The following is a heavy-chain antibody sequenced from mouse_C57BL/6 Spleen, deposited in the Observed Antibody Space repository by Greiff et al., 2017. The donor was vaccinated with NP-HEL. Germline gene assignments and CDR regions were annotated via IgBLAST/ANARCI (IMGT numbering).Heavy chain of an antibody. CDR3: ARGPYDYDEVDYAMDY. V-gene: IGHV1-55*01. J-gene: IGHJ4*01. CDR1: GYTFTSYW. Sequence: QVHVKQPGAELVKPGASVKMSCKASGYTFTSYWITWVKQRPGQGLEWIGDIYPGGGSTNYNEKFKSKATLTVDTSPSTAYMQLSRLTSEDSAVYYCARGPYDYDEVDYAMDYWGQGTSVTVSS. CDR2: IYPGGGST. D-gene: IGHD2-4*01.